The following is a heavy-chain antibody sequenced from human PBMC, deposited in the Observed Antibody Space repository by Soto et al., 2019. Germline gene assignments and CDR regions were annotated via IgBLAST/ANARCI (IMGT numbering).Heavy chain of an antibody. J-gene: IGHJ4*02. V-gene: IGHV4-30-4*01. CDR3: ARDRSNSPDYFDD. CDR2: IYYSGRT. Sequence: QVQLQESGPGLVKPSQTLSLTCTVSSGSISSDDYYWSWIRQPPGKGLEWIGYIYYSGRTHYNPSLKSRVTISIDTSKNQFSLKLSSVSAADTAVYYCARDRSNSPDYFDDWGQGTLVTVSS. CDR1: SGSISSDDYY. D-gene: IGHD6-6*01.